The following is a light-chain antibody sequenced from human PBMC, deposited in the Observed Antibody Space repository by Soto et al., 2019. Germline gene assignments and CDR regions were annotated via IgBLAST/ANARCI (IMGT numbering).Light chain of an antibody. CDR3: QQLNSYLALT. CDR2: AAS. Sequence: DIQLTQSPSFLSASVGDRVTITCRASQGISSYVAWYQQKPGKAPKLLIYAASTLQSGVPSRLSGRGSGTEFNLTISSLQPEDFATYYCQQLNSYLALTVGGGSKVESK. CDR1: QGISSY. V-gene: IGKV1-9*01. J-gene: IGKJ4*01.